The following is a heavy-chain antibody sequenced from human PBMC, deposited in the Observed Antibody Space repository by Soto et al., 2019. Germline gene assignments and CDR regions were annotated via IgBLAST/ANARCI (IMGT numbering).Heavy chain of an antibody. CDR1: GFTFSSYI. V-gene: IGHV3-15*01. J-gene: IGHJ4*01. CDR2: IKSKIDGETT. D-gene: IGHD6-13*01. CDR3: ATLGIDLDY. Sequence: GGSLRLSCAASGFTFSSYIMNWVRQAPGKGLEWVGRIKSKIDGETTDYAAPVKGRFTMSRDDSKNTLYLQMNSLKTEDSAVYHCATLGIDLDYWGPGITVTVSS.